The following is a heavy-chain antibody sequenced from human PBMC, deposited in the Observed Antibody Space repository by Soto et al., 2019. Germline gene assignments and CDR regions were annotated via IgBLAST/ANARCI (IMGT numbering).Heavy chain of an antibody. CDR3: ARHNYGSGSTYIDY. CDR1: GGSISGYY. V-gene: IGHV4-59*08. Sequence: SETLSLTCTVPGGSISGYYWIWMRQPPGKGLEWIGYIYYSGSTNYNPSLKSRVTISADTSKNQFSLKLNSMTAADTAVYYCARHNYGSGSTYIDYWGQGTLVTVSS. CDR2: IYYSGST. D-gene: IGHD3-10*01. J-gene: IGHJ4*02.